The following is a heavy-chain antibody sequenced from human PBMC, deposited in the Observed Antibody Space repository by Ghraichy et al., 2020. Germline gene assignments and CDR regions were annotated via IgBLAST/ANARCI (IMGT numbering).Heavy chain of an antibody. CDR3: ARDPYIYCSGGSCYSDAFDI. V-gene: IGHV1-3*01. Sequence: KFQGRVTITRDTSASTAYMELSSLRSEDTAVYYCARDPYIYCSGGSCYSDAFDIWGQGTMVTVSS. J-gene: IGHJ3*02. D-gene: IGHD2-15*01.